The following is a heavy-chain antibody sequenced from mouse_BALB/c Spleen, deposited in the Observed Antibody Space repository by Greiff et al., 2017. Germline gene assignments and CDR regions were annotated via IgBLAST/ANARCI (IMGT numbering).Heavy chain of an antibody. CDR2: IYWDDDK. CDR1: GFSLSTSGMG. Sequence: QVTLKVSGPGILQPSQTLSLTCSFSGFSLSTSGMGVSWIRQPSGKGLEWLAHIYWDDDKRYNPSLKSRLTISKDTSRNQVFLKITSVDTADTATYYCARRQYYGAMDYWGQGTSVTVSS. J-gene: IGHJ4*01. D-gene: IGHD1-1*01. CDR3: ARRQYYGAMDY. V-gene: IGHV8-12*01.